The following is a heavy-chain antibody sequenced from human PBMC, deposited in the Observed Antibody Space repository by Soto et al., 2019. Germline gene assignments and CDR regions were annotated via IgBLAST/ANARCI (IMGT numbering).Heavy chain of an antibody. D-gene: IGHD3-3*01. V-gene: IGHV3-30-3*01. CDR1: GFTFSSYA. CDR2: ISYDGSNK. J-gene: IGHJ6*02. CDR3: ARGSIFGVSFDYYYYYGMDV. Sequence: HPGGSLRLSCAASGFTFSSYAMHWVRQAPGKGLEWVAVISYDGSNKYYADSVKGRFTISRDNSKNTLYLQMNSLRAEDTAVYYCARGSIFGVSFDYYYYYGMDVWGQGTTVTVSS.